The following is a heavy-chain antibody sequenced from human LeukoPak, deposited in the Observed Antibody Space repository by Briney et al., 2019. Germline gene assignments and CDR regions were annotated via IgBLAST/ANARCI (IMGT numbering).Heavy chain of an antibody. D-gene: IGHD3-22*01. CDR1: EFTFSIYA. J-gene: IGHJ4*02. V-gene: IGHV3-23*01. Sequence: GESLKISCAASEFTFSIYAMSWVRQAPGRGLEWVASITSTGESTWYAGSVKGRFTISRDNSKYTVYLQMNSLRAEDTAIYYCAKDRPNYFGTNGHYYRRDGDFWGQGTLVTVSS. CDR3: AKDRPNYFGTNGHYYRRDGDF. CDR2: ITSTGEST.